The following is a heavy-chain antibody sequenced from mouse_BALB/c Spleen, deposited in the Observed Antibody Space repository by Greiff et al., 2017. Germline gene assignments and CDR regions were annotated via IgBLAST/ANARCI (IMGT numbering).Heavy chain of an antibody. CDR2: IRNKANGYTT. CDR3: ARGRDYDVGVGAMDY. J-gene: IGHJ4*01. D-gene: IGHD2-4*01. Sequence: EVMLVESGGGLVQPGGSLRLSCATSGFTFTDYYMSWVRQPPGKALEWLGFIRNKANGYTTEYSASVKGRFTISRDNSQSILYLQMNTLRAEDSATYYCARGRDYDVGVGAMDYWGQGTSVTVSS. CDR1: GFTFTDYY. V-gene: IGHV7-3*02.